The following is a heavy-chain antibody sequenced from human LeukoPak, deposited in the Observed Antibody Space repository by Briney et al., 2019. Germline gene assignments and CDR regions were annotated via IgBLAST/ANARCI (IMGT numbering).Heavy chain of an antibody. J-gene: IGHJ6*02. CDR2: INHSGST. Sequence: SETLSLTCAVYGGSFSGYYWSWIRQPPGKGLECIGEINHSGSTNYNPSLKSRVTISVDTSKNQFSLKLSSVTAADTAVYYCARGPLAGLDYYYGMDVWSQGTTVTVSS. CDR3: ARGPLAGLDYYYGMDV. V-gene: IGHV4-34*01. CDR1: GGSFSGYY. D-gene: IGHD6-19*01.